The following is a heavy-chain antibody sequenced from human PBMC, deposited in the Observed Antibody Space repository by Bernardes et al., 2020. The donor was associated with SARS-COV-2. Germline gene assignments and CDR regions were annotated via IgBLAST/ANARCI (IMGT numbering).Heavy chain of an antibody. CDR1: GFTFNTHW. D-gene: IGHD5-18*01. CDR2: INQDGSEK. V-gene: IGHV3-7*01. CDR3: ARDNTFMNDF. J-gene: IGHJ4*02. Sequence: GGSLRLSCAASGFTFNTHWMRWVRQAPGKGLECVASINQDGSEKVYVDSVKGRFTISRDNAENSLYLQMNSLRVEDTAVYYCARDNTFMNDFWGQGTLVTVSS.